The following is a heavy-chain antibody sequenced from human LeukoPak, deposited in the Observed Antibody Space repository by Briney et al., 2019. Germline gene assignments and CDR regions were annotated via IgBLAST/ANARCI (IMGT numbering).Heavy chain of an antibody. D-gene: IGHD3-22*01. CDR2: ISGSGGST. Sequence: GGSLRLSCAASGFTFSSCAMSWVCQAPGKGLECVSAISGSGGSTYYADSVKGRFTISRDNSKNTLYLQMNSLRAEDTAVYYCAKGVFGNYYDSSDLDYWGQGTLVTVSS. J-gene: IGHJ4*02. V-gene: IGHV3-23*01. CDR3: AKGVFGNYYDSSDLDY. CDR1: GFTFSSCA.